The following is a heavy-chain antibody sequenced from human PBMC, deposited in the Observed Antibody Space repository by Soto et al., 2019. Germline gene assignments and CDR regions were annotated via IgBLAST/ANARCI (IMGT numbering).Heavy chain of an antibody. D-gene: IGHD2-2*01. Sequence: PGRSQRLSCAASGFTFVNYAMSWISQAPGKGLEWVSISGSGGNTYYADSVKGRFTISRDNSKNTLYLQMNSLRAEDTAVYYCAKDQGSTLYYFDYWGQGTLVTVSS. J-gene: IGHJ4*02. CDR1: GFTFVNYA. V-gene: IGHV3-23*01. CDR3: AKDQGSTLYYFDY. CDR2: ISGSGGNT.